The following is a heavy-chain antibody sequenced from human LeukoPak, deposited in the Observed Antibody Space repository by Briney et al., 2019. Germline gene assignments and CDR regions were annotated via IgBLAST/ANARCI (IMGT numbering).Heavy chain of an antibody. D-gene: IGHD6-19*01. Sequence: GGSLRLSCAASGFTFSSYAMNWVRQAPGKGLEWVSVISGSGSSTYYADSVKGRFTISRDNSKNTLYLQMNSLRAEDTAIYYCAKFHVNFSSGWLRSFDYWGQGTLVTVPS. V-gene: IGHV3-23*01. J-gene: IGHJ4*02. CDR3: AKFHVNFSSGWLRSFDY. CDR2: ISGSGSST. CDR1: GFTFSSYA.